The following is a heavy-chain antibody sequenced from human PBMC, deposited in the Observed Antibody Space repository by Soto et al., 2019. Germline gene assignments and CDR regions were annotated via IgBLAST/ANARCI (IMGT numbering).Heavy chain of an antibody. J-gene: IGHJ4*02. Sequence: EVQLVESGGGLVKPGGSLRLSCAASGFTFSNAWMNWVRQAPGKGLEWVGLIKSKTDGGTTDYAAPVKGRFTISRDDSKNTLYLQMNSLKTEDTAVYYCTASKRNYYDSSGYYYWGQGTLVTVSS. CDR2: IKSKTDGGTT. CDR3: TASKRNYYDSSGYYY. CDR1: GFTFSNAW. D-gene: IGHD3-22*01. V-gene: IGHV3-15*07.